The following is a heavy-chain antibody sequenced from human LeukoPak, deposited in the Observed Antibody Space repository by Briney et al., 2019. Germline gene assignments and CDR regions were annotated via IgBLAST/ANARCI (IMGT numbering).Heavy chain of an antibody. J-gene: IGHJ4*02. D-gene: IGHD4-23*01. CDR2: SHYSGST. CDR3: ARRDYGGLLDY. Sequence: SETRSLTCTVSGDSIRSSRYHWAWIRQPPGKGLEWIGSSHYSGSTYYNPSLKSRVTISVDTPKNQLSLKLNSATSSDTAVYFCARRDYGGLLDYWGQGTLVTVSS. V-gene: IGHV4-39*01. CDR1: GDSIRSSRYH.